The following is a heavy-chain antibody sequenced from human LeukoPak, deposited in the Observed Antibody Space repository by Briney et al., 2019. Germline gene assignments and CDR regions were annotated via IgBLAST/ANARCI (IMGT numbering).Heavy chain of an antibody. Sequence: ASVKVSCKASGYTFTSYYMHWVRQAPEQGLEWMRIINPSGGSTSYAQKFQGRVTMTRDTSTSTVYMELSSLRSEDTAVYYCARLWGGVVPADQSDYWGQGTLVTVSS. D-gene: IGHD2-2*01. J-gene: IGHJ4*02. CDR2: INPSGGST. CDR3: ARLWGGVVPADQSDY. V-gene: IGHV1-46*01. CDR1: GYTFTSYY.